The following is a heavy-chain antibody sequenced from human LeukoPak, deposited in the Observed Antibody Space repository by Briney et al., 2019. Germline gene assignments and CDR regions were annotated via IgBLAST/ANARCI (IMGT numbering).Heavy chain of an antibody. CDR2: IYYSGST. D-gene: IGHD2-8*01. V-gene: IGHV4-39*01. CDR1: GGSISSSSYY. CDR3: ARAVCIDGVCEWFDP. Sequence: MASGTLSLTCTVSGGSISSSSYYWGWIRQPPGKGLEWIGSIYYSGSTYYNPSLKSRVTISVDTSKNQFSLRLRPVTAADTAVYYCARAVCIDGVCEWFDPWGQGTLVTVSS. J-gene: IGHJ5*02.